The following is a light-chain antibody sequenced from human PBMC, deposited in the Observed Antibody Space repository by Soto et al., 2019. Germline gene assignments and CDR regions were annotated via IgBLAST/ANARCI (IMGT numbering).Light chain of an antibody. V-gene: IGKV3-20*01. CDR3: QKYTGPPTT. CDR1: QSVNSSS. J-gene: IGKJ5*01. Sequence: EIVMTQSPGTLSLSPGERATLSCRASQSVNSSSLAWYQQKPGQAPRLLIYGASSRATGIPDRFSGSGSGTDFTLTITRLEPEDSAVYFCQKYTGPPTTFGQGTRLEIK. CDR2: GAS.